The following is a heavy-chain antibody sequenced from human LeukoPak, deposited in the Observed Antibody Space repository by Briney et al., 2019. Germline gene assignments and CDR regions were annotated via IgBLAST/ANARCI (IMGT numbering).Heavy chain of an antibody. CDR2: SYPADSDI. CDR3: ARQEYCSGGSCYTWFDP. J-gene: IGHJ5*02. CDR1: GYSINNYW. D-gene: IGHD2-15*01. Sequence: GESLKISCKGSGYSINNYWIGWVRQMTGKGLEWMGISYPADSDIRYSPSFQGQVTISADKSISTAYLQWSSLKASDTAMYYCARQEYCSGGSCYTWFDPWGQGTLVTVSS. V-gene: IGHV5-51*01.